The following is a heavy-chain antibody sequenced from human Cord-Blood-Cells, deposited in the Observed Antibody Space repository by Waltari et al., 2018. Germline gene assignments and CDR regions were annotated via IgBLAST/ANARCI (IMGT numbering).Heavy chain of an antibody. CDR1: GGSISSSSYY. D-gene: IGHD3-3*01. J-gene: IGHJ4*02. CDR2: IYYSGST. CDR3: ARRLATIFGVVIGFDY. V-gene: IGHV4-39*01. Sequence: QLQLQESGPGLVKPSETLSLTCTVSGGSISSSSYYWGWIRQPPGKGLEWIGSIYYSGSTYYNPSLKGRVTISVDTSKNQFSLKLSSVTAADTAVYYCARRLATIFGVVIGFDYWGQGTLVTVSS.